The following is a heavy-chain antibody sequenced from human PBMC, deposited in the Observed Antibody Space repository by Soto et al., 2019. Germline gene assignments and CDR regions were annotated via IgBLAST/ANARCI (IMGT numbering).Heavy chain of an antibody. CDR1: GFTFRTYG. V-gene: IGHV3-30*03. J-gene: IGHJ6*02. D-gene: IGHD5-12*01. CDR2: ISYDGSNK. Sequence: SLRLSCAASGFTFRTYGMHWVRQAPGKGLEWVAVISYDGSNKYYADSVKGRFTISRDNSKNTLYLQMNSLRAEDTAVYYCARSGWIVATPYGMDVWGQGTTVTVSS. CDR3: ARSGWIVATPYGMDV.